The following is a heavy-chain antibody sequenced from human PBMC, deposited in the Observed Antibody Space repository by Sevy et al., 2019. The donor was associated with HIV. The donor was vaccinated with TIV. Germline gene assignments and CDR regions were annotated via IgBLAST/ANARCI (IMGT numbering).Heavy chain of an antibody. D-gene: IGHD2-21*01. CDR1: GFSFSSYG. J-gene: IGHJ4*02. V-gene: IGHV3-30*02. CDR3: VKEGGGEGGDH. Sequence: GESLKISCAASGFSFSSYGMHWVRQAPGKGLEWMSYIQYDGSNKDYAASVEGRFTISRDNSKNTLYLQMNSLRVEDTAVFYCVKEGGGEGGDHWGQGTLVTVSS. CDR2: IQYDGSNK.